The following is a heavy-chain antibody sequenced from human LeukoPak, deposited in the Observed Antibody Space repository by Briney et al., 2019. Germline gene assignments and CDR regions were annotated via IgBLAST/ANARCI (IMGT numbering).Heavy chain of an antibody. CDR2: VNSDGSST. Sequence: GGSLRLSCAASGSTFSSYWMHWVRQAPGKGLVWVSRVNSDGSSTRCADSVKGRFTISRDNAKNTLFLQMNSLRAEDTAVYYCARNTFGSPYSMDVWGQGTTVTVSS. V-gene: IGHV3-74*01. CDR3: ARNTFGSPYSMDV. CDR1: GSTFSSYW. J-gene: IGHJ6*02. D-gene: IGHD5-18*01.